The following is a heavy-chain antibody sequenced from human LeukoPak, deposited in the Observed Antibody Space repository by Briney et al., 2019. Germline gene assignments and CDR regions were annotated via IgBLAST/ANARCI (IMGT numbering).Heavy chain of an antibody. V-gene: IGHV3-30*02. D-gene: IGHD3-22*01. CDR3: AADYYDSSGYCLSG. Sequence: NPGGSLRLSCVASGFTFSSYGMHWVRQAPGKGLEWVAFIRYDGSNKYYADSVKGRFTISRDNSKNTLYLQMNSLRAEDTAVYYCAADYYDSSGYCLSGWGQGTLVTVSS. CDR1: GFTFSSYG. CDR2: IRYDGSNK. J-gene: IGHJ4*02.